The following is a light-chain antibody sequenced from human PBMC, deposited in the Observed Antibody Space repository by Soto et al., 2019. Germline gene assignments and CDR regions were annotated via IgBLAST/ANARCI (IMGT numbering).Light chain of an antibody. Sequence: EIVLTQSPGTLSLSPGERATLSCRASQSVSITDLAWYKHKTGQAPRLLIYGASSRPTSIPERFSGSGSGTHFTLTLSRLEPEDFAEYYCQQSGTSPQSFGGGTKVEIK. V-gene: IGKV3-20*01. CDR3: QQSGTSPQS. CDR2: GAS. CDR1: QSVSITD. J-gene: IGKJ4*01.